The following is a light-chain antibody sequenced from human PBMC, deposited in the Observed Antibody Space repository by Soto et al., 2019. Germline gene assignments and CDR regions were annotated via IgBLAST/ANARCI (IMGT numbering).Light chain of an antibody. Sequence: QSALTQPPSASGSPGQSVTISCTGTSSDVGGYDYVSWYQQHPGKAPKLMIYEVSKRPSGVPDRFSGSKSGNTASLNVSGLQAEDEADYYCSSYAGSSTDVFGTGTKLTVL. J-gene: IGLJ1*01. CDR3: SSYAGSSTDV. CDR1: SSDVGGYDY. CDR2: EVS. V-gene: IGLV2-8*01.